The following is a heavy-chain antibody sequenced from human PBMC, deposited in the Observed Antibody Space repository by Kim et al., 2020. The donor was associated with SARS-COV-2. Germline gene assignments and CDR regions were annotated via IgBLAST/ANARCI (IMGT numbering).Heavy chain of an antibody. D-gene: IGHD3-10*01. CDR3: ARGSGSGYYYYGMDV. Sequence: SETLSLTCTVSGGSISSYYWSWIRQPPGKGLEWIGYIYYSGSTNYNPSLKSRVTISVDTSKNQFSLKLSSVTAADTAVYYCARGSGSGYYYYGMDVGGQGTTVTVSS. J-gene: IGHJ6*02. V-gene: IGHV4-59*01. CDR1: GGSISSYY. CDR2: IYYSGST.